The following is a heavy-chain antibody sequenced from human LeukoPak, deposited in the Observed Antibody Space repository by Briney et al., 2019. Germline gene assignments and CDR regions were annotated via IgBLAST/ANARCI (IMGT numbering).Heavy chain of an antibody. V-gene: IGHV4-59*01. Sequence: PSETLSLTCTVSGGSISSYYWSSIRQPPGKGLEWIGYIYYSGSTNYNPSLKSRVTISVDTSKNQFSLKLSSVTAADTAVYYCARGYSYGYGYPFDIWGQGTMVTVSS. CDR3: ARGYSYGYGYPFDI. D-gene: IGHD5-18*01. CDR2: IYYSGST. CDR1: GGSISSYY. J-gene: IGHJ3*02.